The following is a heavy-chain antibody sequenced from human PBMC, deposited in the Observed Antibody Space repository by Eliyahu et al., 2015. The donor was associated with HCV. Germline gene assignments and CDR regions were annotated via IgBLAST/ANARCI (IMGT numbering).Heavy chain of an antibody. V-gene: IGHV4-39*01. D-gene: IGHD3-22*01. CDR3: ARRGTYYYDSSGYYETGP. CDR1: GGSISSSSYY. J-gene: IGHJ5*02. CDR2: IYYSGST. Sequence: QLQLQESGPGLVKPSETLSLTCTVSGGSISSSSYYWGWIRQPPGKGLEWIGSIYYSGSTYYNPSLKSRVTISVDTSKNQFSLKLSSVTAADTAVYYCARRGTYYYDSSGYYETGPWGQGTLVTVSS.